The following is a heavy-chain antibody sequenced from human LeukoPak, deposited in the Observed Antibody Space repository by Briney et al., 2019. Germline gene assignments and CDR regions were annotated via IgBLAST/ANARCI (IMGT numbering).Heavy chain of an antibody. Sequence: ASVKISCKASGYTFTGYYMHWVGQAPGQEREWMGWINPNSGGTNYAQKFQGRVTMTRDTSISTAYMELSRLRSDDTAVYYCAGVLSYYYDSSGYYYYYWGQGTLVTVSS. D-gene: IGHD3-22*01. CDR1: GYTFTGYY. V-gene: IGHV1-2*02. CDR3: AGVLSYYYDSSGYYYYY. CDR2: INPNSGGT. J-gene: IGHJ4*02.